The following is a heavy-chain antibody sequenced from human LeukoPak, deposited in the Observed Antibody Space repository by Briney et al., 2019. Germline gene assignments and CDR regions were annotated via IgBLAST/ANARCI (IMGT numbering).Heavy chain of an antibody. CDR3: ARVARHQLLNDY. Sequence: GGSLRLSCAASGFTFSSYAMHWVRRAPGKGLEWVAVISYDGSNKYYADSVKGRFTISRDNSKNTLYLQMNSLRAEDTAVYYCARVARHQLLNDYWGQGTLVTVSS. CDR2: ISYDGSNK. J-gene: IGHJ4*02. V-gene: IGHV3-30*04. D-gene: IGHD2-2*01. CDR1: GFTFSSYA.